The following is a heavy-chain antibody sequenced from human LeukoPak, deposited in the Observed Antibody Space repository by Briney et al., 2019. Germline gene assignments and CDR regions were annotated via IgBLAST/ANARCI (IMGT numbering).Heavy chain of an antibody. J-gene: IGHJ4*02. Sequence: GGSLRLSCAASGFTFSSYAMSWVRQAPGKGLEWVSAISGSGGSTYYADSVKGRFTISRDNSKNTLYLQMNSLRAEDTAVYYCAKTGYYYDSSGYYSWDYWGQGTLVTVSS. D-gene: IGHD3-22*01. CDR3: AKTGYYYDSSGYYSWDY. V-gene: IGHV3-23*01. CDR1: GFTFSSYA. CDR2: ISGSGGST.